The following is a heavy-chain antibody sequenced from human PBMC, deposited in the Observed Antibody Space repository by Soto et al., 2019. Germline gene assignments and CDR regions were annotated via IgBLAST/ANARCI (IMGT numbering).Heavy chain of an antibody. D-gene: IGHD3-10*01. Sequence: QVQLVESGGGVVQPGRSLRISCAASGFTFSSYALHWVRQAPGKGLEWVAVISYDGSNKYYADSVKGRFTISRDNSKNTLYLQMNRLRAEDTAVYYCARDGYYGSGSLNWFDPWGQGTLVTVSS. CDR3: ARDGYYGSGSLNWFDP. J-gene: IGHJ5*02. CDR2: ISYDGSNK. V-gene: IGHV3-30-3*01. CDR1: GFTFSSYA.